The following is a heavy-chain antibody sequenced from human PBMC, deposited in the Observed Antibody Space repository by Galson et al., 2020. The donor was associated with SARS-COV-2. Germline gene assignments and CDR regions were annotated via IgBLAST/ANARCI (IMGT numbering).Heavy chain of an antibody. V-gene: IGHV1-46*01. Sequence: ASVKVSCKASGYTFTNYYMHWVRQAPGQGLEWMGLINPSGVNTYYAQNFQGRVTMTRDPSTSTVYMELRILRSEDTAVYYCAIMTVAGPFDYWGQGTLVTVSS. CDR1: GYTFTNYY. D-gene: IGHD6-19*01. CDR2: INPSGVNT. CDR3: AIMTVAGPFDY. J-gene: IGHJ4*02.